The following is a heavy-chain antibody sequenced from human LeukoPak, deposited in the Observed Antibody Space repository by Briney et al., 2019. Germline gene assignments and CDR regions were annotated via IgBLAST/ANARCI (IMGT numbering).Heavy chain of an antibody. D-gene: IGHD3-22*01. CDR3: ARAIFYDSSGYYY. CDR1: GFTFSSYS. V-gene: IGHV3-48*01. Sequence: PGGSLRLSCAASGFTFSSYSMNWVRQAPGKGLEWVSYISSSSSTIYYADSVKGRFTISRDNAKNSLYLQMNSLRAEDTAVYYCARAIFYDSSGYYYWGQGTLVTVSS. CDR2: ISSSSSTI. J-gene: IGHJ4*02.